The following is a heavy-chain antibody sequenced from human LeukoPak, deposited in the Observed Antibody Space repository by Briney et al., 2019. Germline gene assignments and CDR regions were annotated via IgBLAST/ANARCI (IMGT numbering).Heavy chain of an antibody. Sequence: GGSLRLSCEASGFTFSSYSMNWVRQAPGKGLERVSYISSSSGTIYYADSVKGRFTISRDNAKNSLNLQMNSLRAEDTAVYYCARGPRWDFDYWGQGTLVTVSS. D-gene: IGHD4-23*01. CDR2: ISSSSGTI. CDR1: GFTFSSYS. V-gene: IGHV3-48*04. CDR3: ARGPRWDFDY. J-gene: IGHJ4*02.